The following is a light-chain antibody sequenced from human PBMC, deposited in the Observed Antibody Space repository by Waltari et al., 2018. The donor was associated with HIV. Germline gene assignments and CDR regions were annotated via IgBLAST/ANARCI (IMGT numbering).Light chain of an antibody. Sequence: CTGSSSNIGAGYDVHWYQQLPGTAPKLLIYGNSNRPSGVPDRFSGSKSGTSASLAITGLQAEDEADYYCQSYDSSLSGWVFGGGTKLTVL. CDR3: QSYDSSLSGWV. CDR1: SSNIGAGYD. V-gene: IGLV1-40*01. J-gene: IGLJ3*02. CDR2: GNS.